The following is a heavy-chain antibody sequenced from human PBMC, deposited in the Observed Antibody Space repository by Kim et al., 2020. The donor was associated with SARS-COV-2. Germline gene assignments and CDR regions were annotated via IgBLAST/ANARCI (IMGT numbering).Heavy chain of an antibody. CDR3: ARYLSGSYYASWFDP. Sequence: SETLSLTCTVSGGSISSYYWSWIRQPPGKGLEWIGYIYYSGSTNYNPSLKSRVTISVDTSKNQFSLKLSSVTAADTAVYYCARYLSGSYYASWFDPWGQGTLVTVSS. CDR1: GGSISSYY. D-gene: IGHD1-26*01. J-gene: IGHJ5*02. V-gene: IGHV4-59*01. CDR2: IYYSGST.